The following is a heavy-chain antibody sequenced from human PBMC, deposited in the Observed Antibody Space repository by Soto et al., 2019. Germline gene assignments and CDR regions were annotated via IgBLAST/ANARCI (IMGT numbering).Heavy chain of an antibody. CDR2: ISGSGGST. CDR1: GFTFSSYA. V-gene: IGHV3-23*01. Sequence: PGGSLRLSCAASGFTFSSYAMSWFRQAPGKGLEWVSAISGSGGSTYYADSVKGRFTISRDNSKNTLYLQMNSLRAEDTAVYYCAKAPXSGSYSYSYYYYYGMDVWGQGTTVTVSS. D-gene: IGHD3-10*01. J-gene: IGHJ6*02. CDR3: AKAPXSGSYSYSYYYYYGMDV.